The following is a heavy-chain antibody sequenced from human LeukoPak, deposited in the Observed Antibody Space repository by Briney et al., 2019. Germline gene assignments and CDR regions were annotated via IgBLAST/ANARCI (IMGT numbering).Heavy chain of an antibody. V-gene: IGHV3-48*01. CDR3: ARFYYYYMDV. CDR1: GFTFSSYT. Sequence: GGSLRLSCAASGFTFSSYTMTWVRQAPGKGLEWISYISNNSDTIFYADSVKGRFTISRDNAKNSLYPQMNSLRAEDTAVYYCARFYYYYMDVWGKGTTVTVSS. CDR2: ISNNSDTI. J-gene: IGHJ6*03.